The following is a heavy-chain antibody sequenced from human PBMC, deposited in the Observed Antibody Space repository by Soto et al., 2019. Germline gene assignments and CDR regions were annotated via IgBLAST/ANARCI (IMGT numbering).Heavy chain of an antibody. V-gene: IGHV1-46*01. D-gene: IGHD2-15*01. CDR1: GYTFTSYY. CDR3: ARDRGYCSGGSCYSEVRIDYGMDV. Sequence: QVQLVQSGAEVKKPGASVKVSCKASGYTFTSYYMHWVRQAPGQGLEWMGIINPSGGSTSYAQKFQGRVTMTRDTSTSTVYMELSSLRSEDTVVYYCARDRGYCSGGSCYSEVRIDYGMDVWGQGTTVTVSS. CDR2: INPSGGST. J-gene: IGHJ6*02.